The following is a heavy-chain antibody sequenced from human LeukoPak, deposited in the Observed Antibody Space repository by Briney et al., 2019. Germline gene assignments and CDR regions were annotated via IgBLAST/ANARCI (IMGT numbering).Heavy chain of an antibody. CDR1: GFTFSSYG. CDR2: ISGSGGST. D-gene: IGHD6-6*01. V-gene: IGHV3-23*01. CDR3: ARDFMSSSSPKLTVDY. J-gene: IGHJ4*02. Sequence: PGGSLRLSCAASGFTFSSYGMSWVRQAPGKGLEWVSAISGSGGSTYYADSVKGRFTISRDNAKNSLYLQMNSLRAEDTAVYYCARDFMSSSSPKLTVDYWGQGTLVTVSS.